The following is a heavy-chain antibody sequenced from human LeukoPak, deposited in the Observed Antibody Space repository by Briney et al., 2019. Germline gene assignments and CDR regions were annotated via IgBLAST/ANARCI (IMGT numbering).Heavy chain of an antibody. Sequence: PSETLSLTCTVSGGSIGTYSWNWIRQPPGKGLEWIGYIYYSGTTNYNPSLKSRVTISVDTSKNQFSLKLSSVTAADTAVYYCARAASDYGDTRGRGSDYGMDVWGQGTTVTVSS. J-gene: IGHJ6*02. D-gene: IGHD4-17*01. CDR1: GGSIGTYS. CDR3: ARAASDYGDTRGRGSDYGMDV. CDR2: IYYSGTT. V-gene: IGHV4-59*12.